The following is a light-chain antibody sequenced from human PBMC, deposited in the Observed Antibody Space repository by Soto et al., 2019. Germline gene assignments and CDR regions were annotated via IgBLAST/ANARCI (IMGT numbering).Light chain of an antibody. CDR2: SNN. CDR1: SSNIGSNT. Sequence: QSVLTQPPSASGTPGQRVTISCSGSSSNIGSNTVNWYQQLPGTAPKLLIYSNNQRPSRVPDRFSGSKSGTSDSLAISGLQSEDEADYYCAAWDDSLNGLYVFGTGTKLTVL. V-gene: IGLV1-44*01. J-gene: IGLJ1*01. CDR3: AAWDDSLNGLYV.